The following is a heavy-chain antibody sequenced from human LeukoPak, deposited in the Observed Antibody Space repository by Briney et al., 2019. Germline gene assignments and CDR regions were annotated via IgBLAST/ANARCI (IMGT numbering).Heavy chain of an antibody. Sequence: PGGSLRLSCEASGFSFSDPYMDWVRQAPGKGLEWVGRTRNRANSYTTEYAASVKGRFTISRDNAKNSLYLQMNSLRAEDTAVYYCARAAVYDYYYYMDVWGKGTTVTVSS. CDR1: GFSFSDPY. CDR2: TRNRANSYTT. D-gene: IGHD2/OR15-2a*01. V-gene: IGHV3-72*01. J-gene: IGHJ6*03. CDR3: ARAAVYDYYYYMDV.